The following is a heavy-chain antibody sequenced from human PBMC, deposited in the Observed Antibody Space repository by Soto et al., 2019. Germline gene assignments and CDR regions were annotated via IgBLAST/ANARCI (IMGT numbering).Heavy chain of an antibody. CDR1: GGSVSSSSC. V-gene: IGHV4-4*02. J-gene: IGHJ6*02. CDR2: IYHSGTF. Sequence: QVQLQESGPGLVKPSGTLSLTCAVSGGSVSSSSCWSWVRQAPGKGLEWLGGIYHSGTFNYNPSLKTRVSISVDKSRNQFSLNLNYVTAADTAVYYCVRSVPAATWAYNGMDVWGQGTTVTVSS. D-gene: IGHD2-2*01. CDR3: VRSVPAATWAYNGMDV.